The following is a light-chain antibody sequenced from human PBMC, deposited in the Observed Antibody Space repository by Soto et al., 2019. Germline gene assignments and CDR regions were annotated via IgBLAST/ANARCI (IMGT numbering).Light chain of an antibody. J-gene: IGKJ2*01. Sequence: EIVLTQSPATLSLSPGERATLSCRASQYIASSYLAWYQQRRGQAPRLLIYGASSRATGIPDRFSGRGSGTDFTLTISRLEPEDFAVYYCQQYGGSPYTFGLGTKVDIK. CDR1: QYIASSY. V-gene: IGKV3-20*01. CDR2: GAS. CDR3: QQYGGSPYT.